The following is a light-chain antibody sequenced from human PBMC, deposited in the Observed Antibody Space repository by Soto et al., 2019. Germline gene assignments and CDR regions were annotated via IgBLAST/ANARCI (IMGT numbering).Light chain of an antibody. CDR3: QQYKNWPPYT. V-gene: IGKV3-15*01. J-gene: IGKJ2*01. Sequence: EIVMTQSPATLSVSPGERATLSCRASQSVSNNLVWYQQKPGQAPRLLIYGASTRATGIPARFSGSGSGTELTLTISSLQSEDFAVYYCQQYKNWPPYTFGQGTKLEIK. CDR2: GAS. CDR1: QSVSNN.